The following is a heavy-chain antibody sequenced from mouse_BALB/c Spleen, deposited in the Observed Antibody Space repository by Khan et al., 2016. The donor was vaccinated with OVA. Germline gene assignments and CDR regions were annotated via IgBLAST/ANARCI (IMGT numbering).Heavy chain of an antibody. CDR2: ISSGGSYT. CDR3: ARVAWGYFDY. Sequence: EVELVESGGGLVKPGGSLKLSCAASGFTFSNYAMSWVRQTPEKRLAWVATISSGGSYTSYPDSVKGRFPISRDHDKNTLYLQMRSLRSEDPAMYYCARVAWGYFDYWGQGTTLTVSS. CDR1: GFTFSNYA. J-gene: IGHJ2*01. V-gene: IGHV5-9-3*01.